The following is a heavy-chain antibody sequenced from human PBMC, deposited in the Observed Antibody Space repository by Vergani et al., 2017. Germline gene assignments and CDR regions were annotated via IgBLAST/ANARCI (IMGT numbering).Heavy chain of an antibody. D-gene: IGHD6-13*01. J-gene: IGHJ6*02. V-gene: IGHV1-69*01. CDR2: IIPIFGTA. CDR1: GGTVSSYA. CDR3: AKDEQFSSIWLNYYYYGMDV. Sequence: QVQLVQSGAEVKKPGSSVKVSCKASGGTVSSYAISWVRQAPGQGIEWMGGIIPIFGTANYAQKFQGRVTITADESTGTAYMELSSLRSEDTAVYYCAKDEQFSSIWLNYYYYGMDVWGQGTTVTVSS.